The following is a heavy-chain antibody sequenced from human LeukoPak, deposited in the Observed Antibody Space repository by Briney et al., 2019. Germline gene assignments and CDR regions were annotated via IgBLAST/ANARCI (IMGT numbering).Heavy chain of an antibody. CDR1: GFIFRNYA. Sequence: PGGPLRLSCVASGFIFRNYAMSWVRQAPGEGLEWVSGISDNGGGTYYADSVKGRFTISRDNSKNMLYLQMNSLRAEDTAVYYCAKESGALGVPLYDYWGQGILVTGSS. CDR2: ISDNGGGT. CDR3: AKESGALGVPLYDY. V-gene: IGHV3-23*01. J-gene: IGHJ4*02. D-gene: IGHD1-1*01.